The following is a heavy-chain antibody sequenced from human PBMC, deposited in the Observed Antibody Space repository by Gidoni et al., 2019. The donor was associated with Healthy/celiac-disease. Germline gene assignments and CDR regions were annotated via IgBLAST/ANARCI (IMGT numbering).Heavy chain of an antibody. V-gene: IGHV3-30*18. D-gene: IGHD6-19*01. CDR1: GFTLNNYV. CDR3: AKGDSSGRYGGGFFDY. J-gene: IGHJ4*02. Sequence: QMHLVESGGGVVQPGTSLRLSCAASGFTLNNYVMYWVRQAPGQGLEWVAVIVHDGTNKDYADSVKGRFTISRDNSKNTLYLQMNSLRPEDTAIYYCAKGDSSGRYGGGFFDYWGQGTLVTVSS. CDR2: IVHDGTNK.